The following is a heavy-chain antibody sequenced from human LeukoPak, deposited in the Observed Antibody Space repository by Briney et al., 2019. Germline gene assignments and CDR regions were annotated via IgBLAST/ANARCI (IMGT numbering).Heavy chain of an antibody. CDR3: ARDFFPIADSTWYEIGY. Sequence: GGSLRLSCAASGFTFNEYAMYWVRQTPGKGLEWVAIISYDGYDNSYADSVRGRFTISRDNSKNTLYLQMDSLRSEDTAVYYCARDFFPIADSTWYEIGYWGQGTLVTVSS. J-gene: IGHJ4*02. CDR2: ISYDGYDN. CDR1: GFTFNEYA. V-gene: IGHV3-30-3*01. D-gene: IGHD2-21*01.